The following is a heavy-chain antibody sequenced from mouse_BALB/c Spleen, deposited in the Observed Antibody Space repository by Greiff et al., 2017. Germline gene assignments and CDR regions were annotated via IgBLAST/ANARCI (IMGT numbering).Heavy chain of an antibody. CDR2: ISSGGST. J-gene: IGHJ2*01. V-gene: IGHV5-6-5*01. Sequence: DVMLVESGGGLVKPGGSLKLSCAASGFTFSSYAMSWVRQTPEQRLEWVATISSGGSTYYPDSVKGRFTISRDNARNILYLQMSSLWSEDTAMYYGARDEGSYFDYWGQGTTLTVSS. CDR3: ARDEGSYFDY. CDR1: GFTFSSYA.